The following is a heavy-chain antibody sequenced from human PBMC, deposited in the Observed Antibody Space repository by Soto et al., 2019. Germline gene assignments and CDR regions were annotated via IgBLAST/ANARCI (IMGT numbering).Heavy chain of an antibody. CDR3: ARDMYISWYNWFDP. CDR1: VGSVSSGSYY. V-gene: IGHV4-61*01. CDR2: IYYSGST. Sequence: SETLSLTCTVSVGSVSSGSYYWSWILQPPGKGLEWIGYIYYSGSTDYNPSLKSRVTISVDTSKNQFSLKLSSVPAADTAVYYCARDMYISWYNWFDPWGQGTLVTVAS. D-gene: IGHD6-13*01. J-gene: IGHJ5*02.